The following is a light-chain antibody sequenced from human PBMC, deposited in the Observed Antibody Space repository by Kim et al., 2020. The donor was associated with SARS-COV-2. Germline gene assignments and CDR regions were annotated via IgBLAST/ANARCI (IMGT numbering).Light chain of an antibody. CDR3: QAWDSSIHWV. Sequence: SYELTQPPSVSVSPGQTASITCSGDKLGDKYACWYHQKPGQSPVLVIYQDSKRPSGIPERFSGSNSGNTATLTISGTQAMDEADYYCQAWDSSIHWVFGGGTQLTAL. J-gene: IGLJ3*02. CDR1: KLGDKY. V-gene: IGLV3-1*01. CDR2: QDS.